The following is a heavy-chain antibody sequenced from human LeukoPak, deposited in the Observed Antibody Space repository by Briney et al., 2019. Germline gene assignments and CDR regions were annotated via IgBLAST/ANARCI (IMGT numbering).Heavy chain of an antibody. CDR3: ARSQTYGSGSYYSYYYYYMDV. Sequence: PVKVSCKASGGTFSSYAISWVRQAPGQGLEWMGRIIPIFGTANYAQKFQGRVTITTDESTSTAYMELSSLRSEDTAVYYCARSQTYGSGSYYSYYYYYMDVWGKGTTVTVSS. CDR1: GGTFSSYA. J-gene: IGHJ6*03. D-gene: IGHD3-10*01. CDR2: IIPIFGTA. V-gene: IGHV1-69*05.